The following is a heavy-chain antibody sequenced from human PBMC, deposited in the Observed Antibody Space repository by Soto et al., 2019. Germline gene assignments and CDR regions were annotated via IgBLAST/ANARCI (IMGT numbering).Heavy chain of an antibody. CDR3: ARGGGNSGYFFDY. Sequence: QVQLRQWGAGLLKPSETLSLRCAVYGGSLSDYSWSWIRQSPEKGLEWIGEINHGRSTKYNPSLKSRGPISVDTSKNQVSLILTSATTADTAVYRCARGGGNSGYFFDYWGRGTLVTVSS. D-gene: IGHD5-12*01. V-gene: IGHV4-34*02. J-gene: IGHJ4*02. CDR2: INHGRST. CDR1: GGSLSDYS.